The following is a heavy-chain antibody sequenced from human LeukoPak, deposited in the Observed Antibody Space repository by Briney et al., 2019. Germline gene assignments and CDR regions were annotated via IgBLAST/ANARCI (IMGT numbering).Heavy chain of an antibody. CDR2: ISSSGSTI. CDR1: GFTFSSYS. V-gene: IGHV3-48*04. CDR3: ARDPAPGGWELLYCSGLGGLCGDHYFDY. D-gene: IGHD1-26*01. Sequence: QAGGSLRLSCAASGFTFSSYSMSWVRQAPGKGLEWVSYISSSGSTIYYADSVKGRFTISRDNAKNSLYLQMNSLSAEDTAVYYCARDPAPGGWELLYCSGLGGLCGDHYFDYWGQGTLVTVSS. J-gene: IGHJ4*02.